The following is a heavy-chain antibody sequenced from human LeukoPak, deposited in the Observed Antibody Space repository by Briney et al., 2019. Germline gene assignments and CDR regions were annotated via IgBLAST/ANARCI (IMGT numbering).Heavy chain of an antibody. J-gene: IGHJ5*02. CDR1: GGSFSGYY. Sequence: SETLSLTCAVYGGSFSGYYWSWIRQPPGKGLEWIGEINHSGSTNYNPSLKSRVTISVDTSKNQFSLKLSSVTAADTAVYYCARSGFRLTMVRGVITEGWFDPWGQGTLVTVSS. CDR2: INHSGST. V-gene: IGHV4-34*01. D-gene: IGHD3-10*01. CDR3: ARSGFRLTMVRGVITEGWFDP.